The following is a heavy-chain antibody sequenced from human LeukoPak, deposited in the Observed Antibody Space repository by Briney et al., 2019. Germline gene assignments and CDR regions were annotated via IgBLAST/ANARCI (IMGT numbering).Heavy chain of an antibody. CDR1: GFTFSSYA. J-gene: IGHJ4*02. CDR2: ISTNGGTT. D-gene: IGHD2-21*02. CDR3: ARGKRIYCCGDCSALDY. V-gene: IGHV3-64*02. Sequence: PGGSLRLSCAASGFTFSSYAMRWVRQAPGKGLEYVSAISTNGGTTYYGDSVKGRFTLSRDNSKNMLYLQMGSLRAEDMAVYYCARGKRIYCCGDCSALDYWGQGTLVTVSS.